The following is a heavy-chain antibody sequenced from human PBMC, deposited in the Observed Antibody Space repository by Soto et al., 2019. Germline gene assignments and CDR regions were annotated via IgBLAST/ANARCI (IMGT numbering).Heavy chain of an antibody. J-gene: IGHJ6*02. D-gene: IGHD6-19*01. CDR1: GCNFSSYE. Sequence: GGSLRLSWAASGCNFSSYEMNWVRQAPGKGLEWVSYISSSGSTIYYADSVKGRFTISRDNAKNSLYLQMNSLRAEDTAVYYCARAGGWLDVWGQGTTVTVSS. CDR3: ARAGGWLDV. CDR2: ISSSGSTI. V-gene: IGHV3-48*03.